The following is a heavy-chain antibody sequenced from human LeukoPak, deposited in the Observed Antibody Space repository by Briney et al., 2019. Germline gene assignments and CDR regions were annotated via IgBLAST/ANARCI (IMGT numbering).Heavy chain of an antibody. Sequence: ASVKVSCKASGYTFNNYAMNWVRQAPGQGPEWMGWINTNTGNPTYAQGFTGRFVFSLDTSVSTAYLQISSLKAEDTAVYYCASPGYCTNGVCNYYYYMDVWGKGTTVTVSS. V-gene: IGHV7-4-1*02. CDR3: ASPGYCTNGVCNYYYYMDV. J-gene: IGHJ6*03. D-gene: IGHD2-8*01. CDR1: GYTFNNYA. CDR2: INTNTGNP.